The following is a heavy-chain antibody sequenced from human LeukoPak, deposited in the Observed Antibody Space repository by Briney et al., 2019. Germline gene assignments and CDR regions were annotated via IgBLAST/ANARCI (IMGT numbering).Heavy chain of an antibody. CDR1: GFTFDDYA. Sequence: LRLSCAASGFTFDDYAMHWVRQAPGKGLEWVSGISWNSGSIGYADSVKGRFTISRDNAKNSLYLQMNSLRAEDTALYYCAKDAHPDYYDSSGYNWFDPWGQGTLVTVSS. CDR3: AKDAHPDYYDSSGYNWFDP. J-gene: IGHJ5*02. CDR2: ISWNSGSI. D-gene: IGHD3-22*01. V-gene: IGHV3-9*01.